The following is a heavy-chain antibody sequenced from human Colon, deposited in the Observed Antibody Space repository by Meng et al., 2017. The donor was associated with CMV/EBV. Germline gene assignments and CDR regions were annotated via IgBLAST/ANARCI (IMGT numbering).Heavy chain of an antibody. CDR1: GFTFSSYS. D-gene: IGHD6-13*01. CDR3: ARGLKTAAGTMAFDY. V-gene: IGHV3-48*04. CDR2: IGSDGSVL. J-gene: IGHJ4*02. Sequence: GESLKISCAASGFTFSSYSMNWVRQAPGKGLEWVSYIGSDGSVLEYADSVKGRFTISRDNAKNSLYLQLNSLRAEDTAVYYCARGLKTAAGTMAFDYWGQGTLVTVSS.